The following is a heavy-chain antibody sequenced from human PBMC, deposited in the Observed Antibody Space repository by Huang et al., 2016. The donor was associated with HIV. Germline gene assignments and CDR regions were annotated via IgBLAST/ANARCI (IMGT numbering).Heavy chain of an antibody. CDR3: ARVGGVAAGTFGTFDI. V-gene: IGHV3-21*01. J-gene: IGHJ3*02. D-gene: IGHD6-19*01. CDR1: GFTFSSYS. CDR2: TSSSSSNR. Sequence: EVQLVESGGGLVKPGGSLRLSCAASGFTFSSYSMNWVRQAPGKGLEWVSSTSSSSSNRYSADSVKGRCTISRDNAKNSLYLQMNSLRAEDTAVYYCARVGGVAAGTFGTFDIWGQGTMVTVSS.